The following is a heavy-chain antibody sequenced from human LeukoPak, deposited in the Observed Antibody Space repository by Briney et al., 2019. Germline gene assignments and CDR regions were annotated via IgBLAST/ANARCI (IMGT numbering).Heavy chain of an antibody. J-gene: IGHJ4*02. Sequence: PGGSLRLSCAASGFTFSSYAMSWVRHAPGKGLERVSAISGRGGSTYYAESAKGRFTISRDNAKNSLYLQMNSLRDGDTAVYYCARSHSSGYYYWGQGTLVTVSS. D-gene: IGHD3-22*01. CDR1: GFTFSSYA. CDR2: ISGRGGST. V-gene: IGHV3-23*01. CDR3: ARSHSSGYYY.